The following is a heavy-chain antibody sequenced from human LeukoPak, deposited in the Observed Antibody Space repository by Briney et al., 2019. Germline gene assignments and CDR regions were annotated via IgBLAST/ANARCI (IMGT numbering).Heavy chain of an antibody. Sequence: GGSLRLSCAVSGFTFSGFWMSWSRQAPGKGLEWVASINSDGSEGYYADVVKGRFTISRDNAKNSQYLQINSLRAEDTAVYYCARSSYSSSSSVWGQGTMVTVSS. CDR3: ARSSYSSSSSV. J-gene: IGHJ3*01. CDR1: GFTFSGFW. D-gene: IGHD6-6*01. V-gene: IGHV3-7*03. CDR2: INSDGSEG.